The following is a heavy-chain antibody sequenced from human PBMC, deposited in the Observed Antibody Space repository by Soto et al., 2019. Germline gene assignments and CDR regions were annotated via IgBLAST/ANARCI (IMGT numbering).Heavy chain of an antibody. CDR2: IYYSGST. Sequence: QVQLQESGPGLVKPSETLSLTCTVSGGSISSYYWSWIRQPPGKGLEWIGYIYYSGSTNYNPSLKSRVTISVDTSKNQFSLKLSSVTAADTAVYYCAREYGDYSIDYWGRGTLVTVSS. J-gene: IGHJ4*02. V-gene: IGHV4-59*01. CDR1: GGSISSYY. D-gene: IGHD4-17*01. CDR3: AREYGDYSIDY.